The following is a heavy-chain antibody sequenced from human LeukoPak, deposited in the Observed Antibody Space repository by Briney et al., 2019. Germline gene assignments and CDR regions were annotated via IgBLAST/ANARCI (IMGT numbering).Heavy chain of an antibody. CDR2: IIPIFGTA. Sequence: ASVKVSCKASGGTFSSYAISWVRQAPGQGLEWMGGIIPIFGTANYAQKFQGRVTITADKSTSTAYMELSSLRSEDTAVYYCARAVCGGDCYSNAFDIWGQGTMVTVSS. D-gene: IGHD2-21*02. J-gene: IGHJ3*02. CDR3: ARAVCGGDCYSNAFDI. CDR1: GGTFSSYA. V-gene: IGHV1-69*06.